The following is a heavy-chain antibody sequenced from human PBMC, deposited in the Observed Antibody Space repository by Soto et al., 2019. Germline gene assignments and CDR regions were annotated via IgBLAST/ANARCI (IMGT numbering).Heavy chain of an antibody. D-gene: IGHD6-6*01. CDR1: GYTFTGYY. J-gene: IGHJ5*02. CDR2: INPNSGGT. Sequence: ASVKVSCKASGYTFTGYYMHWVRQAPGQGLEWMGWINPNSGGTNYAQKFQGWVTMTRDTSISTAYMELSRLRSDDTAVYYCARGPPDRWAARSVMEGYWFDPWGQGTLVTVSS. CDR3: ARGPPDRWAARSVMEGYWFDP. V-gene: IGHV1-2*04.